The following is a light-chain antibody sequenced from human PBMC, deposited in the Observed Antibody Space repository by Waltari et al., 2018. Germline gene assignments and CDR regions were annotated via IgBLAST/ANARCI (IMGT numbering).Light chain of an antibody. CDR2: WAS. CDR3: QEYYTQTFS. Sequence: DIVMTQSPDSLAVSLGERAPINCKSRQSVLYSSNNKNYLAWYQQKPGQPPKLLIYWASSRESGVPDRFSGSGSGTDFTLTISSLQAEDVAVYYCQEYYTQTFSFGPGTKVDIK. CDR1: QSVLYSSNNKNY. V-gene: IGKV4-1*01. J-gene: IGKJ3*01.